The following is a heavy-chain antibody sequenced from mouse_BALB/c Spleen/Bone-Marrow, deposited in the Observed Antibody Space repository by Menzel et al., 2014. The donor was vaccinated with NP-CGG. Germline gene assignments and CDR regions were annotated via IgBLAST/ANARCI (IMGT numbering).Heavy chain of an antibody. V-gene: IGHV5-9-2*01. Sequence: EVMLVESGGGLVKPGGSLKLSCAASGFTFSNYGMSWIRQTPEKRLQWVGTISGGGGYTFYPASVKGRFAVSRDNAKNSLYLQMSSLRSEDTAFYYGARHGYYYQTEFSFDHWGQGTLVTGS. CDR1: GFTFSNYG. J-gene: IGHJ3*01. D-gene: IGHD2-1*01. CDR3: ARHGYYYQTEFSFDH. CDR2: ISGGGGYT.